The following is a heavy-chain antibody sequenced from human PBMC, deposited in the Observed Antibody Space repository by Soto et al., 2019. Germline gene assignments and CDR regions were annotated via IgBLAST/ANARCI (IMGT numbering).Heavy chain of an antibody. D-gene: IGHD1-26*01. Sequence: QVQLVESGGGVVQPGRSLRLSCAASGFTFSSYGMHWVRQAPGKGLVWVAVISYDGSNKYYADSVKGRCTISRDNSKNTLYLQMNSLRAEDTAVYYCAKGNLGSGSYYLDYWGQGTLVIFSS. CDR1: GFTFSSYG. J-gene: IGHJ4*02. V-gene: IGHV3-30*18. CDR2: ISYDGSNK. CDR3: AKGNLGSGSYYLDY.